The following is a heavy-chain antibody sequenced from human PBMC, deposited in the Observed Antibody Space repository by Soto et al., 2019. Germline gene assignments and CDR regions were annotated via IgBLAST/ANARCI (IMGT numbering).Heavy chain of an antibody. Sequence: QVQLVQSGAEEKKPGASVRLSCKASGYTFTTYAMHWVRQAPGQRPEWMGWINTVSGNTKYSQNFQGRVTITRDTSASTTYMEMYSLRSEDTAMYYCARAAVGPYLFDYWGQGTLVTV. V-gene: IGHV1-3*04. CDR3: ARAAVGPYLFDY. D-gene: IGHD6-13*01. CDR1: GYTFTTYA. CDR2: INTVSGNT. J-gene: IGHJ4*02.